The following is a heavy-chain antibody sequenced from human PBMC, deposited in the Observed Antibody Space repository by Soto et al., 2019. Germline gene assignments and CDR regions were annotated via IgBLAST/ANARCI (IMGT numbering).Heavy chain of an antibody. D-gene: IGHD6-19*01. CDR2: IVVGSGNT. CDR1: GFTFTSTA. V-gene: IGHV1-58*01. CDR3: AAYSAVGFSEAFDI. J-gene: IGHJ3*02. Sequence: SVKVSCKASGFTFTSTAVQWVRQARGQRLEWIGWIVVGSGNTNYAQKFQERVTITRDMSTSTAYMELSSLRSEDTAVYYCAAYSAVGFSEAFDIWGQGTMVTVSS.